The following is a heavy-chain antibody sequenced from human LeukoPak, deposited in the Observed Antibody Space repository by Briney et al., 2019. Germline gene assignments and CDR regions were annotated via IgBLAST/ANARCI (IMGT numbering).Heavy chain of an antibody. V-gene: IGHV1-46*01. Sequence: ASVKVSCKASGYTFTSYYMHWVRQAPGQGLEWMGIINPSGGSTSYAQKFQGRVTMTRDTSTSTVYMELSSLRSEDTAVYYCARDGDDILTGYSLDYYYGMDVWGQGTTVTVSS. CDR1: GYTFTSYY. D-gene: IGHD3-9*01. CDR2: INPSGGST. CDR3: ARDGDDILTGYSLDYYYGMDV. J-gene: IGHJ6*02.